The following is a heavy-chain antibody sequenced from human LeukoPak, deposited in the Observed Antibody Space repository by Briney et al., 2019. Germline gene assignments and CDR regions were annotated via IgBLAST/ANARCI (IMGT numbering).Heavy chain of an antibody. D-gene: IGHD4-17*01. CDR3: ARATVTTSRPYYYGMDV. Sequence: SVKVSCKASGGTFISYAISWVRQAPGQGLEWMGGIIPIFGTANYAQKFQGRVTITADESTSTAYMELSSLRSEDTAVYYCARATVTTSRPYYYGMDVWGQGTTVTVSS. CDR2: IIPIFGTA. CDR1: GGTFISYA. J-gene: IGHJ6*02. V-gene: IGHV1-69*13.